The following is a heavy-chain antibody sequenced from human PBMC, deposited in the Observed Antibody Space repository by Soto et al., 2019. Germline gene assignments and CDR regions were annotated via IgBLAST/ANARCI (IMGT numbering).Heavy chain of an antibody. D-gene: IGHD6-19*01. J-gene: IGHJ4*02. CDR2: ISGGGAST. V-gene: IGHV3-23*01. Sequence: EVQVLESGGGLAQPGGSLRLSCSASGFPFSSYAMSWVRQAPGKGLEWVSSISGGGASTEYADSVKGRFTISRDTSKNMVYLQMNSLRGEDTAVYYCAKDRGGFTSGWEFFDFWGQGTLVTVSS. CDR3: AKDRGGFTSGWEFFDF. CDR1: GFPFSSYA.